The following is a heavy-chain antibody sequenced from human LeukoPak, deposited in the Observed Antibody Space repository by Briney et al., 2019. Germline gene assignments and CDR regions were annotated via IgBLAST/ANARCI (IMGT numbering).Heavy chain of an antibody. CDR3: AGLVGRYSSGLYYYYFDY. CDR1: GFTVSSNY. J-gene: IGHJ4*02. D-gene: IGHD3-22*01. CDR2: MYLSGTT. V-gene: IGHV4-4*02. Sequence: GSLRLSCAASGFTVSSNYMSWVRQPPGKGLEWIGEMYLSGTTHSNPSVKSRVTISIDKSKSQFFLNLSSVTAADTAVYYCAGLVGRYSSGLYYYYFDYWGQGTLVTVSS.